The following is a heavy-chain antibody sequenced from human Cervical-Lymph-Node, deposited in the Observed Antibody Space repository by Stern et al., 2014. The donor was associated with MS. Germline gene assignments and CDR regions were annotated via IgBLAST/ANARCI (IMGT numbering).Heavy chain of an antibody. Sequence: VQLVESGAEVKKPGESLKISCKGSGYSFTANWIAWVRQMPGKGLEWMGIIYPGDSDTRYSPSFQGQVTISAGKSLSTAYLQWSSLKAPDPAMYYCARDYGDYAFDYWGQGTLVTVSS. CDR1: GYSFTANW. J-gene: IGHJ4*02. CDR3: ARDYGDYAFDY. CDR2: IYPGDSDT. D-gene: IGHD4-17*01. V-gene: IGHV5-51*01.